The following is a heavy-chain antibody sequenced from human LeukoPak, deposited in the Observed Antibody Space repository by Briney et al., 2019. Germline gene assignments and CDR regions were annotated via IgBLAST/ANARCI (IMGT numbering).Heavy chain of an antibody. D-gene: IGHD3-9*01. J-gene: IGHJ5*02. Sequence: SETLSLTCTVSGGSISSYYWSWIRQPAGQGLEWIGRIYTSGSTNYNPSLKSRVTMSVDTSKNQFSLKLSSVTAADTAVYYCARDRTDDILSGYYLVGWFDPWGRGTLVTVSS. CDR3: ARDRTDDILSGYYLVGWFDP. CDR2: IYTSGST. V-gene: IGHV4-4*07. CDR1: GGSISSYY.